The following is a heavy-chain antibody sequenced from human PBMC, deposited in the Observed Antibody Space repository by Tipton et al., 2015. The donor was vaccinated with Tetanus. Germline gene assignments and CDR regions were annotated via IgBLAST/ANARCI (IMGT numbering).Heavy chain of an antibody. CDR2: ISGSRLTP. CDR3: AKEALGVLNL. CDR1: GFTFKSYT. J-gene: IGHJ6*04. Sequence: FLRLSCAASGFTFKSYTMNWVRQAPGNGLEWVAAISGSRLTPYYADSVKGRFTISRDNSRNTLSLQLNSLRADDTAIYYCAKEALGVLNLWGNGTTVTVSS. D-gene: IGHD1-14*01. V-gene: IGHV3-23*01.